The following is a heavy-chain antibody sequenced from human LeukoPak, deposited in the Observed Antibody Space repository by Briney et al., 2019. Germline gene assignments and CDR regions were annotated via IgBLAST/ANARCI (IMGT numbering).Heavy chain of an antibody. CDR3: VRDNPRCCGVIPSTIDDS. J-gene: IGHJ4*02. D-gene: IGHD2/OR15-2a*01. CDR2: INGGGSPI. CDR1: GFIFSRDS. V-gene: IGHV3-48*01. Sequence: GGSLRLSCASSGFIFSRDSMNWVRQAPGKGLEWIAYINGGGSPIYYADSVRGRFTISRDNAKNSLYLQMNSLRAEDTAVYYCVRDNPRCCGVIPSTIDDSWGQGTLVTVSS.